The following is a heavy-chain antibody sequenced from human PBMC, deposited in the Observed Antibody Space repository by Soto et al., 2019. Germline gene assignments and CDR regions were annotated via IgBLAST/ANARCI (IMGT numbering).Heavy chain of an antibody. D-gene: IGHD1-1*01. CDR3: ATGTNGTTGWYHP. CDR2: INPKTGDT. V-gene: IGHV1-2*02. Sequence: QVQLVQSGTEVKKPGASVTVSCKSSGYTFTDFYLHWLRQAPGQGLEWVGWINPKTGDTKSSQKFQGRVTMSRATSVRTAYIDLTSLTSDDTAMYYCATGTNGTTGWYHPWGQGTRVTVSS. CDR1: GYTFTDFY. J-gene: IGHJ5*02.